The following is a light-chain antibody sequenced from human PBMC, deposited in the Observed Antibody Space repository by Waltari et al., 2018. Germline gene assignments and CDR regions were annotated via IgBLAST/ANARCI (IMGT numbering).Light chain of an antibody. CDR2: AAS. Sequence: AIKMTQSPPSLSASVGDRVTITCRASQGIRNDLGWYQQKPGKAPKLLIYAASSLQSGVPSRFSGSGSGTDFTLTISSLQPEDFATYYCLQDYNYPWTFGQGTKVEIK. CDR1: QGIRND. CDR3: LQDYNYPWT. V-gene: IGKV1-6*01. J-gene: IGKJ1*01.